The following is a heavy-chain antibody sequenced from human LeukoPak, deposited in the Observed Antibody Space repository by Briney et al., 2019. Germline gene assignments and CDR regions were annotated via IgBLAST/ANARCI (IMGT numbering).Heavy chain of an antibody. CDR3: ARDTGALVTHFDY. V-gene: IGHV3-7*03. J-gene: IGHJ4*02. Sequence: GGSLRLSCAVSGLTFSTYWMSWVRQAPGKGLEWVANIKYDEVEKHHVDSVKGRFTISRDNAKKSLYLQMNSLRAEDTAVYYCARDTGALVTHFDYWGQGTLVTVSS. D-gene: IGHD5-18*01. CDR2: IKYDEVEK. CDR1: GLTFSTYW.